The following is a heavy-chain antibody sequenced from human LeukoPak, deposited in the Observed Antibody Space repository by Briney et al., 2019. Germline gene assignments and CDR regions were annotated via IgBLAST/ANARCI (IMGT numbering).Heavy chain of an antibody. CDR2: IYSGGNA. CDR3: ARGGLGEIIISPGYFDY. CDR1: GITVNNNY. D-gene: IGHD3-10*01. J-gene: IGHJ4*02. V-gene: IGHV3-66*01. Sequence: GGSLRLSCALSGITVNNNYMSWVRQAPGKGLEWVSVIYSGGNAYYADSVKGRFTFSRDTSKNTLHLQMNSLRAEDTAVYYCARGGLGEIIISPGYFDYWGQGTLVTVSS.